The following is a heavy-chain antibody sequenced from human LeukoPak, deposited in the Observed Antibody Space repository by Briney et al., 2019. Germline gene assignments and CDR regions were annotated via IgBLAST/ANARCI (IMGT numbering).Heavy chain of an antibody. CDR1: GYTFTSYA. CDR2: ISAYNGNT. CDR3: ARVRVVGATGYFDY. D-gene: IGHD1-26*01. Sequence: VASVKVSSKASGYTFTSYAMNWVRQAPGQGLEWMGWISAYNGNTNYSQKLQGRVTMTTDTSTSTAYMELRSLRSDDTAVYYCARVRVVGATGYFDYWGQGTLVTVS. V-gene: IGHV1-18*01. J-gene: IGHJ4*02.